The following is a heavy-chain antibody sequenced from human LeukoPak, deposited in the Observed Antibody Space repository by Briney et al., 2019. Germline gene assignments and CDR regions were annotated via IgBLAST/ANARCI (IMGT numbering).Heavy chain of an antibody. CDR3: ARSWIQLVYGMDF. J-gene: IGHJ6*02. D-gene: IGHD5-18*01. CDR2: IYYSGKT. CDR1: GDSFSSYY. V-gene: IGHV4-59*01. Sequence: SETLSLTCTVYGDSFSSYYWSWIRQPPGKGLEWIGDIYYSGKTNYNPSLKGRVTISVDTSKNQFSPKLSSVTAADTAVYYCARSWIQLVYGMDFWGRGKTVPVS.